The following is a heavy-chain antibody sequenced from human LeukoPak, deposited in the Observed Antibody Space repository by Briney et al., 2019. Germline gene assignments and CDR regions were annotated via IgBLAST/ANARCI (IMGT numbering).Heavy chain of an antibody. J-gene: IGHJ3*02. Sequence: GGSLRLSCAASGFTFSSCSMNWVRQAPGKGLEWVSSISSSSGYIYYADSVKGRFTISRDNAKNSLYLQMNSLRAEDTAVYYCASGPTAMVTSDAFDIWGQGTMVTVSS. CDR1: GFTFSSCS. V-gene: IGHV3-21*01. D-gene: IGHD5-18*01. CDR3: ASGPTAMVTSDAFDI. CDR2: ISSSSGYI.